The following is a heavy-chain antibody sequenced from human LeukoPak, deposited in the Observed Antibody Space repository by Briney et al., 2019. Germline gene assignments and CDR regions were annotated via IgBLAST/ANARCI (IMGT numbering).Heavy chain of an antibody. CDR2: ISPSGDIT. CDR3: AKDDAWLRFGE. CDR1: GFTFSNHG. V-gene: IGHV3-23*01. D-gene: IGHD3-10*01. J-gene: IGHJ4*02. Sequence: GGSLRLSCAASGFTFSNHGMNWVRQAPGKGLEWVSGISPSGDITYYVDSVKGQFTISRDNSKNTLYLEVISLTAEDTAVYYCAKDDAWLRFGEWSQGTLVTVSS.